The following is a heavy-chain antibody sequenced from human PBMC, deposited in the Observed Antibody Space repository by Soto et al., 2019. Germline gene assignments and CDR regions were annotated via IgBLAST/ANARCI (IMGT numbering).Heavy chain of an antibody. CDR3: ARPLVTAIKNHPYYYSGLDV. Sequence: QVQLVESGGGVVQPGRSLRLSCAASGFTFSNYAMHWVRQAPGKGLDWVAVVSFDGSNSYYADSVKGRFTISRDNSKNTLFLPLNSVRPEDTAVYFCARPLVTAIKNHPYYYSGLDVWGQGTMVTVSS. J-gene: IGHJ6*02. V-gene: IGHV3-30-3*01. CDR2: VSFDGSNS. D-gene: IGHD2-21*02. CDR1: GFTFSNYA.